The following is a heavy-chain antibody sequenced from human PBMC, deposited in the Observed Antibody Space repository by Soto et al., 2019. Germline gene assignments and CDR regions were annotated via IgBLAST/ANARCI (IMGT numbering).Heavy chain of an antibody. CDR2: ISSSSSYI. D-gene: IGHD6-19*01. CDR3: ARGYPTAHSGWEDEYFQH. Sequence: PGGSLRLSCAASGFTFSSYSMNWVRQAPGKGLEWVSSISSSSSYIYYADSVKGRFTISRDNAKNSLYLQMNSLRAEDTAVYYCARGYPTAHSGWEDEYFQHWGQGTLVTVSS. V-gene: IGHV3-21*01. CDR1: GFTFSSYS. J-gene: IGHJ1*01.